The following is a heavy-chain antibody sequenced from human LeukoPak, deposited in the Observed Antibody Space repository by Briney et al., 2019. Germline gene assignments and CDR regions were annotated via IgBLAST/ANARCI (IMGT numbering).Heavy chain of an antibody. D-gene: IGHD2-15*01. V-gene: IGHV4-59*12. Sequence: PSETLSLTCTVSGGSISSYYWSWIRQPPGKGLEWIGYIYYSGSTNYNPSLKSRVTISVDTSKNQFSLKLSSVTAADTAVYYCARDAWSGYYYYYMDIWGKGTTVTVSS. J-gene: IGHJ6*03. CDR1: GGSISSYY. CDR3: ARDAWSGYYYYYMDI. CDR2: IYYSGST.